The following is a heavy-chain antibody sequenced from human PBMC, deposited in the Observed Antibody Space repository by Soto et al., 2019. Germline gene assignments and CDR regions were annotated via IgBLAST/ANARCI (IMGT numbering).Heavy chain of an antibody. V-gene: IGHV3-48*02. J-gene: IGHJ4*02. CDR3: ARDARNADYDY. D-gene: IGHD3-16*01. Sequence: ESGGGLVQPGGSLKLSCAVSGFTFSSHAMNWVRQAPGKGLEWVAYIHGTRSIIYYADSVKVRFTISRDNAKNSLYLQMDSLREEDTALYYCARDARNADYDYWGQGTLVTVSS. CDR1: GFTFSSHA. CDR2: IHGTRSII.